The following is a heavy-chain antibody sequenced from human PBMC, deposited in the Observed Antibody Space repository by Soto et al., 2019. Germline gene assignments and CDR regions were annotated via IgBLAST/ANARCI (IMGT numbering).Heavy chain of an antibody. CDR2: IIPAFGKT. D-gene: IGHD3-10*02. Sequence: QVQLVQSGAEVKKPGSSVKVSCKASGDTFTSYAVSWVRQAPGQGLEWMGKIIPAFGKTYYAQTFQGRLTISADDSTSTAYMELSSLVSADTAVYYCARDPLSSFAMDVGGQGTTVIVSS. J-gene: IGHJ6*02. CDR1: GDTFTSYA. V-gene: IGHV1-69*18. CDR3: ARDPLSSFAMDV.